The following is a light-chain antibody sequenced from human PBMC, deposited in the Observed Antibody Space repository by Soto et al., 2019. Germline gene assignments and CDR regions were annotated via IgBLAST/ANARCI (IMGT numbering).Light chain of an antibody. J-gene: IGKJ5*01. Sequence: VMTQAPATLSVSPGARATLSCRASQSVNSNFAWYQQQPGQVPRLLIYGASTRAAGIPARFSGSGTGTEFTLTISSLQSEDFAVYYCQQYNNWPPITFGQGTRLEIK. CDR1: QSVNSN. CDR3: QQYNNWPPIT. V-gene: IGKV3D-15*01. CDR2: GAS.